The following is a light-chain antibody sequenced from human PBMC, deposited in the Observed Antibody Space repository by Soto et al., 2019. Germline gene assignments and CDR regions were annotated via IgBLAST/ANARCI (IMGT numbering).Light chain of an antibody. J-gene: IGKJ4*01. CDR1: QSTSNF. CDR2: AAS. CDR3: QQSYSTPLT. Sequence: DIQMTQSPSSLSASVGDRVTITCRASQSTSNFLDWYQQKPGKAPNLLIYAASSVPCGVPTRFSGSGSGTDFTIIISSLQPDYFGTYYCQQSYSTPLTFGGGTKVEIK. V-gene: IGKV1-39*01.